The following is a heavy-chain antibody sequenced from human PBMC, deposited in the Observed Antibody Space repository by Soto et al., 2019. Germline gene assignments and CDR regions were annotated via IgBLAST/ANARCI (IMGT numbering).Heavy chain of an antibody. J-gene: IGHJ4*02. CDR2: IDWDDDK. CDR3: ARMFHCSGGTCPFDY. CDR1: GFSLSTSVIR. V-gene: IGHV2-70*04. Sequence: PTLVNPTQTLTLTCTFSGFSLSTSVIRVSLIRQPPGKALEWLARIDWDDDKFYNTSLKTRLTISKDSSKNQVVLTMTNMDPVDTATYYCARMFHCSGGTCPFDYWGQGALVTVSS. D-gene: IGHD2-15*01.